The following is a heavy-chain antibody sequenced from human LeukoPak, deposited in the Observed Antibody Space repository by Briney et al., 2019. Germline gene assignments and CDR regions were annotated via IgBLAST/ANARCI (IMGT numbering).Heavy chain of an antibody. V-gene: IGHV3-20*01. J-gene: IGHJ4*02. D-gene: IGHD4/OR15-4a*01. CDR3: ARGRTYDPNYYFDY. Sequence: GGSLRLSCAASGFTFDDYGMSWVRQAPGKGLEWVSGINWSGGSTGYADSVKGRFTISRDNAKSSLYLQMNSRRAEDTAFYHCARGRTYDPNYYFDYWGQGTLVTV. CDR2: INWSGGST. CDR1: GFTFDDYG.